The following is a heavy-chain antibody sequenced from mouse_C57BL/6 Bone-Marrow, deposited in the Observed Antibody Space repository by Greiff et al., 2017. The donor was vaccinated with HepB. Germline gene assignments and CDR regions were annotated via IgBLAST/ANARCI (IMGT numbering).Heavy chain of an antibody. CDR1: GYSITSGYY. D-gene: IGHD1-1*01. J-gene: IGHJ2*01. V-gene: IGHV3-6*01. CDR2: ISYDGSN. CDR3: ARDWIRGGFDY. Sequence: DVQLQESGPGLVKPSQSLSLTCSVTGYSITSGYYWNWIRQFPGNKLEWMGYISYDGSNNYNPSLKNRISITRDTSKNQFFLKLNSVTTEDTATYYCARDWIRGGFDYWGLGTTLTVSS.